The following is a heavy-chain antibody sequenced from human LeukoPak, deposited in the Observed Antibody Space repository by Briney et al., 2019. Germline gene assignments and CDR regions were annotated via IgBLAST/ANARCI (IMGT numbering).Heavy chain of an antibody. D-gene: IGHD3-22*01. CDR3: ARRRLSSAHGYFDY. J-gene: IGHJ4*02. CDR2: IYHSGST. CDR1: GGSISSYS. Sequence: PSETLSLTCTVSGGSISSYSWGWIRQPPGKGLEWIGYIYHSGSTYYNPSLKSRVTISVDRSKNQFSLKLSSVTAADTAVYYCARRRLSSAHGYFDYWGQGTLVTVSS. V-gene: IGHV4-30-2*01.